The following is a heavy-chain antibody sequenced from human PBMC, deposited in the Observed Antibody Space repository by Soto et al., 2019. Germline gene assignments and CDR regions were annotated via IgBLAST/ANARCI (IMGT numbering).Heavy chain of an antibody. Sequence: QVQLQESGPGLVKPSQTLSLACTVSGGSIASADNYWSWIRQHPGKGLEWIGYISYSGSAYYNPSLKRRVTIFVAMANNQFTLDVSSVTAADTAVYYCARGLYDFRNPYYRGGFYFFDTWGQGSLVTVSS. CDR1: GGSIASADNY. CDR2: ISYSGSA. CDR3: ARGLYDFRNPYYRGGFYFFDT. J-gene: IGHJ4*02. D-gene: IGHD3-3*01. V-gene: IGHV4-31*03.